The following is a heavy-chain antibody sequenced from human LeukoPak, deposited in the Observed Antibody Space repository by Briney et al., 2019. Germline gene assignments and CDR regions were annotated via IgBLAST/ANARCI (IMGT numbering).Heavy chain of an antibody. J-gene: IGHJ4*02. CDR3: ARGESPVDTAMEPGNY. V-gene: IGHV1-69*01. Sequence: ASVKVSCKASGGTFSSYAISWVRQAPGQGLEWMGGIIPIFGTANYAQRFQGRVTITADESTSTAYMELSSLRFEDTAVYYCARGESPVDTAMEPGNYWGQGTLVTVSS. CDR2: IIPIFGTA. CDR1: GGTFSSYA. D-gene: IGHD5-18*01.